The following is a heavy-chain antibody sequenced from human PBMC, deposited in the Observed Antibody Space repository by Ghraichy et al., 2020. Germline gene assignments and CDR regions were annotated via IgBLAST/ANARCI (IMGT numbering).Heavy chain of an antibody. CDR1: GFTFSSYA. CDR2: ISGSGGST. V-gene: IGHV3-23*01. CDR3: AKDQGGYSSG. D-gene: IGHD6-19*01. J-gene: IGHJ4*02. Sequence: LSLTCAASGFTFSSYAMSWVRQAPGKGLEWVSAISGSGGSTYYTDSVKGRFTISRDNSKNTLYLQMNSLRAEDTAVYYCAKDQGGYSSGWGQGTLVTVSS.